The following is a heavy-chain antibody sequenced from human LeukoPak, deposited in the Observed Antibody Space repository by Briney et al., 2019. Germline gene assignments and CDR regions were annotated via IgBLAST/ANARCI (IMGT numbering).Heavy chain of an antibody. D-gene: IGHD4-11*01. J-gene: IGHJ4*02. V-gene: IGHV3-7*03. CDR3: AKSGARGSTTEDY. CDR1: GFTFSSYW. CDR2: IKQDGSEK. Sequence: PGGSLRLSCAASGFTFSSYWMSWVRQAPGKGLEWVANIKQDGSEKYYVDSVKGRFTISRDNSKNTLYLQMNSLRAEDTAVYYCAKSGARGSTTEDYWGQGTLVTVSS.